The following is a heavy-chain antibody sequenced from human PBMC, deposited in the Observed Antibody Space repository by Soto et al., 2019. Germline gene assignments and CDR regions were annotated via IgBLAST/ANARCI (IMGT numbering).Heavy chain of an antibody. CDR3: AHKYPYYDILTGYGSYFDY. Sequence: QITLKESGPTLVKPTQTLTLTCTFSGFSLSTSGVGVGWIRQPPRKALEWLALIYWDDDKRYSPSLKSRLTITKDTSKNQVVLTMTNMDPVDTATYYCAHKYPYYDILTGYGSYFDYWGQGTLVTVSS. J-gene: IGHJ4*02. V-gene: IGHV2-5*02. CDR1: GFSLSTSGVG. D-gene: IGHD3-9*01. CDR2: IYWDDDK.